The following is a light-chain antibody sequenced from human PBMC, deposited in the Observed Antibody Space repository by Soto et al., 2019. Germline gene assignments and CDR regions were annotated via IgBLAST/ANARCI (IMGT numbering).Light chain of an antibody. CDR1: QGISNY. Sequence: DIQMTQSPSSLSASVGDRVTITCRASQGISNYLSWYQQRPGRVPTLLISAASTLQSGVQSRFSGSGSGIDFTLTIPGLQPDDVATYYCQRYNDASTFGQGTKVEI. V-gene: IGKV1-27*01. CDR3: QRYNDAST. J-gene: IGKJ1*01. CDR2: AAS.